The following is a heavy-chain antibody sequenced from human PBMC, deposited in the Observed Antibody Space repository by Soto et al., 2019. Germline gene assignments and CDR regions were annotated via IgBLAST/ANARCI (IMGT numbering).Heavy chain of an antibody. CDR3: ATQEVGGSYVYTFDP. V-gene: IGHV4-39*01. J-gene: IGHJ5*02. Sequence: SETLPLTCTVSGGSISSSNYYWGWIRQPPWKGLEWIGSIYYSGSTYYNPSLKSRVTISVDTSKNQFSLKLSSVTAADTAVYYCATQEVGGSYVYTFDPWGQGTLVTVSS. CDR2: IYYSGST. CDR1: GGSISSSNYY. D-gene: IGHD1-26*01.